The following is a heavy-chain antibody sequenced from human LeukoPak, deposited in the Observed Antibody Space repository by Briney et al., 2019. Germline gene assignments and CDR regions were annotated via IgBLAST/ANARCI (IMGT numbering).Heavy chain of an antibody. CDR3: VITAGPPTDH. CDR2: ISRGGSPI. J-gene: IGHJ4*01. Sequence: GGSLTLSCTASGITFSDYYMNWIRQAPGKGLEWLSFISRGGSPIYYADSVKGRFTISRDNAKSSLYLQMNSLRVEDTAMYYCVITAGPPTDHWGQGALVTVSS. V-gene: IGHV3-11*04. D-gene: IGHD1-14*01. CDR1: GITFSDYY.